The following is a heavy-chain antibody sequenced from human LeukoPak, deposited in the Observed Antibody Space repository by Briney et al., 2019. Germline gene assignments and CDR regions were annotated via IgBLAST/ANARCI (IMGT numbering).Heavy chain of an antibody. Sequence: GGCLRLSCAASGFTFSSYAMSWVRQAPGKGLEWVSSISGSGDNTCYADSVKDRFSISRDNSKTTVSLQMNSLRAEDTAVYYCAKGRGTAVTSAANYWGQGTLVTVSS. V-gene: IGHV3-23*01. CDR2: ISGSGDNT. CDR3: AKGRGTAVTSAANY. CDR1: GFTFSSYA. J-gene: IGHJ4*02. D-gene: IGHD4-17*01.